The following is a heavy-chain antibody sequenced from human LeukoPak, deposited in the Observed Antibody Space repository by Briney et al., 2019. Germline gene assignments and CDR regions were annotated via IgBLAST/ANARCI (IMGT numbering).Heavy chain of an antibody. V-gene: IGHV3-23*01. Sequence: LSGGSLRLSCAASGFTFSSYAMSWVRQAPGKGLEWVSAISGSGGSTYYADSVKGRFTISRDNSKNTLYLQMNSLRAEDTAVYYCAKAITIFVDYYYMDVWGKGTTVTVSS. CDR1: GFTFSSYA. CDR2: ISGSGGST. J-gene: IGHJ6*03. CDR3: AKAITIFVDYYYMDV. D-gene: IGHD3-3*01.